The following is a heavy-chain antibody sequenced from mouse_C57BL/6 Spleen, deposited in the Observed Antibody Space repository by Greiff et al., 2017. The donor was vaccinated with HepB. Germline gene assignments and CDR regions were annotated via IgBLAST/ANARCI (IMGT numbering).Heavy chain of an antibody. D-gene: IGHD2-4*01. CDR1: GYTFTSYW. Sequence: QVQLQQPGAELVKPGASVKLSCKASGYTFTSYWMHWVKQRPGQGLEWIGMIHPNSGSTNYNEKFKSKATLTADKSSSTAYMQLSSLTSEDSAVYCCASAIDYDYDVKAMDYWGQGTTVTVSS. J-gene: IGHJ4*01. CDR2: IHPNSGST. CDR3: ASAIDYDYDVKAMDY. V-gene: IGHV1-64*01.